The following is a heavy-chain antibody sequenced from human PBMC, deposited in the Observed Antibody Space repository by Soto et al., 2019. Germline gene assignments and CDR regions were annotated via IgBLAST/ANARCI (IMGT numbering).Heavy chain of an antibody. V-gene: IGHV1-69*02. Sequence: QVQLVQSGSEVKKPGSSVRVSCKTSGDTFSIYTISWVRQAPGQGLEWMGRVLPFLDITSYSQRFQGRVPITADRSTTPAYMELTSLRSEDTAVYYCARDSDNSNWPNFDSWGQGTLVTVSS. CDR3: ARDSDNSNWPNFDS. J-gene: IGHJ4*02. D-gene: IGHD6-13*01. CDR2: VLPFLDIT. CDR1: GDTFSIYT.